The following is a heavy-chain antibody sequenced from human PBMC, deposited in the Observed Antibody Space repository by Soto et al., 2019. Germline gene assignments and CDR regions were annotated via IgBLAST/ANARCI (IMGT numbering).Heavy chain of an antibody. CDR3: ARSTVTEDF. V-gene: IGHV4-4*02. CDR2: IYHSGST. J-gene: IGHJ4*02. CDR1: GDSISSNYW. Sequence: QVQLQESGPGLMKPSGTLSLTCAVSGDSISSNYWWSWVRQTPGKGLAWIGEIYHSGSTNYSPSLKSRVTISVDKAKNQFSLRLSSVTAADTATYFCARSTVTEDFWGQGTLVTVSS. D-gene: IGHD4-17*01.